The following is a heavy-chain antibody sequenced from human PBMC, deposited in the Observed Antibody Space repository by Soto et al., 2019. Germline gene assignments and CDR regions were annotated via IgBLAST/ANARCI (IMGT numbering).Heavy chain of an antibody. Sequence: PGESLKTSFTDSGYNFTTYCIRWVLQLPVKGLAWIGIIYPGDFYTRYSQSFQGQVTMSVDKSISTAYLQWSSLKASDTAMYYCARGVFTGTQPHHYMDVWGQVTKVT. CDR2: IYPGDFYT. CDR1: GYNFTTYC. J-gene: IGHJ6*02. D-gene: IGHD1-1*01. CDR3: ARGVFTGTQPHHYMDV. V-gene: IGHV5-51*01.